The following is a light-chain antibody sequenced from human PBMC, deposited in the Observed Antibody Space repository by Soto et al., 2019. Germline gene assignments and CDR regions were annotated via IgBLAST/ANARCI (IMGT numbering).Light chain of an antibody. CDR1: QSINTY. CDR2: AAS. V-gene: IGKV1-39*01. CDR3: QQSYSTHLLT. J-gene: IGKJ4*01. Sequence: IQLTQFPSSLSASVGDRVAITCRTSQSINTYLNWYQQKPGKAPKLLIYAASSLQSGVPSRFSGSGSGTDFTLTISSLQPEDFATYYCQQSYSTHLLTFGGGTKVDIK.